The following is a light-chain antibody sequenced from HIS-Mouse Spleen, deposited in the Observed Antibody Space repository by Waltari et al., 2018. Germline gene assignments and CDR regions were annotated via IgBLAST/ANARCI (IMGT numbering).Light chain of an antibody. CDR2: DVS. J-gene: IGLJ2*01. Sequence: QSALTQPASVSGSPGQPVPISCTGTRSDVGGYNSGAWYQKHPGKAPKRMIYDVSNRPSGVSNRFSGSKSGNTASLTISGLQAEDEADYYCSSYTSSSFNVVFGGGTKLTVL. CDR3: SSYTSSSFNVV. V-gene: IGLV2-14*03. CDR1: RSDVGGYNS.